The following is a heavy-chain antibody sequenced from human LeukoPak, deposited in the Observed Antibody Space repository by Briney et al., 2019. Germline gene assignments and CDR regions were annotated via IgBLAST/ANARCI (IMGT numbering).Heavy chain of an antibody. Sequence: SETLSLTCTVSGGSISSGDYYWSWIRQPPGKGLEWIGYIYYSGSTYYNPPLQSRVTISVDTSKNQFSLKLSSVTAADTAVYYCARKGYSNAFDIRGQGTMVTVSS. J-gene: IGHJ3*02. CDR1: GGSISSGDYY. CDR3: ARKGYSNAFDI. D-gene: IGHD3-22*01. V-gene: IGHV4-30-4*08. CDR2: IYYSGST.